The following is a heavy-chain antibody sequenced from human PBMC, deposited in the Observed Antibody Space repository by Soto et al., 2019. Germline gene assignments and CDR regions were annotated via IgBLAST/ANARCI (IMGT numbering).Heavy chain of an antibody. V-gene: IGHV4-34*01. CDR3: ATGRGAENS. J-gene: IGHJ4*02. Sequence: QVQLQQWGAGLVKPSETLSLTCGVYGASFSGSYWSWIRQSPGKGLDWIGEFNDGGNANYNPSLKSRATISVDMSKNRFSLKLNSVTAADSGIYYCATGRGAENSWDQGALVTVSS. CDR1: GASFSGSY. D-gene: IGHD3-10*01. CDR2: FNDGGNA.